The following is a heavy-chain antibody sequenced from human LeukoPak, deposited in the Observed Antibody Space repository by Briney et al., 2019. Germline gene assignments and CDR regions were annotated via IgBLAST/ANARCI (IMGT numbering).Heavy chain of an antibody. V-gene: IGHV3-23*01. CDR2: ISDTGGST. J-gene: IGHJ4*02. Sequence: GGSLRLSCAASGFTFRSYAMNWVRQAPGKGLEWVSVISDTGGSTYYAASVKGRFTISRDNSMNTLYLQMNSLRAEDTAVYYCAKTYYSDSFDYWGQGTLVTVSS. CDR3: AKTYYSDSFDY. D-gene: IGHD3-22*01. CDR1: GFTFRSYA.